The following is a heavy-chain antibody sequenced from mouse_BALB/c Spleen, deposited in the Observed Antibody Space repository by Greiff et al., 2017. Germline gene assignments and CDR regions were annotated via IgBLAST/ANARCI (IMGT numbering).Heavy chain of an antibody. D-gene: IGHD2-10*02. J-gene: IGHJ4*01. CDR2: LWGDGST. CDR1: GFSLTGYG. V-gene: IGHV2-6-7*01. Sequence: QVQLKESGPGLVAPSQSLSITCTVSGFSLTGYGVNWVRQPPGKGLEWLGMLWGDGSTDYNSALKSRLSISKDNSKSQVFLKMNSLQTDDTARYYCARYGNYNAMDYWGQGTSVTVSS. CDR3: ARYGNYNAMDY.